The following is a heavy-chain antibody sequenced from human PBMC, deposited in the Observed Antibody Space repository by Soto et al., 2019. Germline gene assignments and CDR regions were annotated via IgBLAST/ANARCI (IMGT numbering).Heavy chain of an antibody. Sequence: SETLSLTCTVSGGSISSGDYYWSWIRQPPGKGLEWIGYIYYSGSTYYNPSLKSRVTISVDTSKNQFSLKLSSVTAADTAVYYCARPTYYDSSGYWGDDAFDIWGQGTMVTVSS. D-gene: IGHD3-22*01. CDR3: ARPTYYDSSGYWGDDAFDI. CDR1: GGSISSGDYY. V-gene: IGHV4-30-4*01. CDR2: IYYSGST. J-gene: IGHJ3*02.